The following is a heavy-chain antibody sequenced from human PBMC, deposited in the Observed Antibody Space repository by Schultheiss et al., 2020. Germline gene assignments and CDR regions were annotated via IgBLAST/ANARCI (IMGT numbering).Heavy chain of an antibody. V-gene: IGHV3-30-3*01. D-gene: IGHD2-15*01. CDR2: MSYDGSNK. Sequence: SLKISCTASGFTFSSYTMHWVRQAPGKGLEWVAVMSYDGSNKYYAASVKGRFTISRDNAKKTLFLQMNSLRAEDTAVYYCARDGCSAGSCTLYYFDSWGQGTLVTVSS. CDR3: ARDGCSAGSCTLYYFDS. CDR1: GFTFSSYT. J-gene: IGHJ4*02.